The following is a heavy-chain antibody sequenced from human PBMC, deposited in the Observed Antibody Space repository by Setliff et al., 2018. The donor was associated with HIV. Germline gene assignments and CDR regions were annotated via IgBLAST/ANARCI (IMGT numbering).Heavy chain of an antibody. CDR1: GYTFPNYG. Sequence: ASVKVSCKASGYTFPNYGITWVRQAPGQGLEWMGWMNPNSGNTAYAQRFEGRVTMTRDTSIATGYMELRSLTSDDTAIYYCARDGRDCASTNCNGNYMEVWGKGTTVTVSS. CDR3: ARDGRDCASTNCNGNYMEV. D-gene: IGHD2-2*01. CDR2: MNPNSGNT. J-gene: IGHJ6*03. V-gene: IGHV1-8*01.